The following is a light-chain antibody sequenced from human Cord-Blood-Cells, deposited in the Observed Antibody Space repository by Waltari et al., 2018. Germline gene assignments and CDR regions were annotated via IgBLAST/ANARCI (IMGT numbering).Light chain of an antibody. CDR1: ALPKQY. J-gene: IGLJ3*02. Sequence: SYELTQPPSVSVSPGQTARITCSGDALPKQYAYWYQQKPGQAPVLVIYKDSERTSGMPERFSGSSSGTTVTLTISGVQAEDEADYYCQSADSSGTSWVFGGGTKLTVL. CDR3: QSADSSGTSWV. V-gene: IGLV3-25*03. CDR2: KDS.